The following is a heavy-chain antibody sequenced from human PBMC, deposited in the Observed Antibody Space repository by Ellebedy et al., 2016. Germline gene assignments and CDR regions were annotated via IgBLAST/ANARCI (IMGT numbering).Heavy chain of an antibody. J-gene: IGHJ4*02. CDR2: ISSSSSYI. CDR1: GFTFSSYS. Sequence: GESLKISXAASGFTFSSYSMNWVRQAPGKGLEWVSSISSSSSYIYYADSVKGRFTISRDNAKNSLYLQMNSLRAEDTAVYYCARATVTTGQVDYFDYWGQGTLVTVSS. V-gene: IGHV3-21*01. CDR3: ARATVTTGQVDYFDY. D-gene: IGHD4-17*01.